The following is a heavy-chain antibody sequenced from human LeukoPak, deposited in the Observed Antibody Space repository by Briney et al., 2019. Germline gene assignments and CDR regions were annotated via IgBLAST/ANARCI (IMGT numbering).Heavy chain of an antibody. V-gene: IGHV3-23*01. CDR2: ISGRGVSA. CDR1: GFTFSTYA. CDR3: AKDRGRYYDSSGYYWGYYFDS. Sequence: QSGGSLRPSCAASGFTFSTYAVNWVRQAPGKGLEWVSTISGRGVSAYYADSVKGRFTISRDNSKNTLYLQMSSLRAEDTAVYYCAKDRGRYYDSSGYYWGYYFDSWGQGILVTVST. D-gene: IGHD3-22*01. J-gene: IGHJ4*02.